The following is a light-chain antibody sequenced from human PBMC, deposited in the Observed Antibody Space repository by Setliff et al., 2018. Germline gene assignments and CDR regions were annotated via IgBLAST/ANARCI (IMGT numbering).Light chain of an antibody. CDR1: QDIRNW. Sequence: DIQMTQSPPSMSASVGDKVTFTCRASQDIRNWVAWFQQKPGRAPKLLIYGASNLQSGVPSRFSGSGSGTDFTLTISSLQPEDSATYFCQQAHSFPLTFGGGTKVDIK. CDR3: QQAHSFPLT. CDR2: GAS. J-gene: IGKJ4*01. V-gene: IGKV1-12*01.